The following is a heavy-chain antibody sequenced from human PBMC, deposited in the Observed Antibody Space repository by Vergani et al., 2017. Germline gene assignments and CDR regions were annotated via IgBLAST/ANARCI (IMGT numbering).Heavy chain of an antibody. CDR3: VQYSVAPWMDV. CDR2: ISGSGGST. V-gene: IGHV3-23*01. D-gene: IGHD5-18*01. J-gene: IGHJ6*02. CDR1: GFTFSSYA. Sequence: EVQLLESGGGLVQPGGSLRLSCAASGFTFSSYAMSWVRQAPGKGLEGVSAISGSGGSTYYADSVKGRFTISRDNSKHTLYLQMNCLRAEDTAVYYCVQYSVAPWMDVWGQGTTVTVSS.